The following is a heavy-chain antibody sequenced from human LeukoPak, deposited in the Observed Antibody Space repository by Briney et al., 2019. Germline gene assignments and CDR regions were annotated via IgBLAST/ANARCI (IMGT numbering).Heavy chain of an antibody. CDR1: GYIFMQYG. D-gene: IGHD3/OR15-3a*01. V-gene: IGHV1-18*01. CDR3: ARRTGYNTYYMDV. Sequence: GASVKVSFKASGYIFMQYGISWVRQAPGQGLEWRAWISTYNGNANYAQKFQGRVTMTTDTSTSTAYMELRSLRSDDTAVYVCARRTGYNTYYMDVWGQGTTVIVSS. CDR2: ISTYNGNA. J-gene: IGHJ6*03.